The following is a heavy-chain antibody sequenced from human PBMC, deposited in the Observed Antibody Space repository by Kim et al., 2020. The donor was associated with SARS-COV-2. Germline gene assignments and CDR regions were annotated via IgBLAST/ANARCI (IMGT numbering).Heavy chain of an antibody. J-gene: IGHJ5*02. Sequence: SQTLSLACAISGDSVSSNSAAWNWIRQSPSRGLEWLGRTYYRSKWYNDYAVSLKSRITINPDTSKNQFSLQLNSLTPEDTAVYYCARTSVGWLGYNWFDPWGQGTLVTVSS. D-gene: IGHD6-19*01. CDR2: TYYRSKWYN. CDR1: GDSVSSNSAA. CDR3: ARTSVGWLGYNWFDP. V-gene: IGHV6-1*01.